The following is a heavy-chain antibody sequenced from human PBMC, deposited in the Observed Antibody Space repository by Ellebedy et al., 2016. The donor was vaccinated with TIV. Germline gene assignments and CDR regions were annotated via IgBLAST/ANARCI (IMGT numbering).Heavy chain of an antibody. Sequence: SETLSLXXTVSGASISGSFDYWGWIRQPPGKRLEWISTVYYTGSPYYNPSLKSRVTISVDTSRNQISLHLRSVTAADTAVYYCARPTLVSTVAASRVAWGQGTLVTVSS. CDR1: GASISGSFDY. V-gene: IGHV4-39*01. CDR2: VYYTGSP. D-gene: IGHD6-19*01. J-gene: IGHJ5*02. CDR3: ARPTLVSTVAASRVA.